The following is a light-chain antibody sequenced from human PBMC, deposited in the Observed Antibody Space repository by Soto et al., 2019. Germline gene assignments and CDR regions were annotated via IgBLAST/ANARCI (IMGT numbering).Light chain of an antibody. V-gene: IGKV2-28*01. CDR1: QSLLHSNGYNY. CDR2: LGS. CDR3: MQALQTPLLT. J-gene: IGKJ4*01. Sequence: DIVMTQSPLSLPVTPGEPASISCRSSQSLLHSNGYNYLDWYLQKPGQSPQLLIYLGSNRASGVPDRFSGSGSGTEFTLKISRVEAEYVGVYYCMQALQTPLLTFGGGTKVEIK.